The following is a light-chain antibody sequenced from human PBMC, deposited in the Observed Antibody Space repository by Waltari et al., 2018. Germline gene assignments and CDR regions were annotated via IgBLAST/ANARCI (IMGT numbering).Light chain of an antibody. CDR3: QEYNSYPVT. Sequence: DIQLTQSHSTLSESVGDRVTVTCRARQSSNNNLARYKQKTGKAPKVLIHKACRLERGSPSMCIGSGSVTEFTLTISSLQPDDFATYYCQEYNSYPVTFGGGTKVEIK. CDR1: QSSNNN. V-gene: IGKV1-5*03. CDR2: KAC. J-gene: IGKJ4*01.